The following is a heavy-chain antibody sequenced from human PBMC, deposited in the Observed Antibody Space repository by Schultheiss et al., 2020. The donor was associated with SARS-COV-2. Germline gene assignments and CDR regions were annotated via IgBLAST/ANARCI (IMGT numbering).Heavy chain of an antibody. CDR2: INHSGST. V-gene: IGHV4-34*01. Sequence: SETLSLTCAVYGGSFSGYYWSWIRQPPGKGLEWIGEINHSGSTNYNPSLKSRVTISVDTSKNQFSLKLSSVTAADTAVYYCARGGNPLYGDYGYWCQGTLVTFSS. CDR3: ARGGNPLYGDYGY. D-gene: IGHD4-17*01. J-gene: IGHJ4*02. CDR1: GGSFSGYY.